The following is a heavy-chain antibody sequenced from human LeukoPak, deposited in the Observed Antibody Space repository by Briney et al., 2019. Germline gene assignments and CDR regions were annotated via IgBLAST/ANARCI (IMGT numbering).Heavy chain of an antibody. CDR1: GFTLNHHS. CDR2: FSGSGGST. Sequence: GSLELSLAASGFTLNHHSLSLVRQAPGTGVGWVPAFSGSGGSTYYADSVKGRFTISRDNSKNTLYLQMNSLRAEDTAVYYCAKDRVPDSSSWFPPYYFDYWGQGTLVTVSS. CDR3: AKDRVPDSSSWFPPYYFDY. J-gene: IGHJ4*02. V-gene: IGHV3-23*01. D-gene: IGHD6-13*01.